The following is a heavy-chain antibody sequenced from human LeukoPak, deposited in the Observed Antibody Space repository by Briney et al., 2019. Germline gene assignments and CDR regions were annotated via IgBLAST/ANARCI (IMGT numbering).Heavy chain of an antibody. D-gene: IGHD3-3*01. V-gene: IGHV1-46*01. CDR1: GYTFTSYY. Sequence: ASVKVSCKASGYTFTSYYIHWVRQAPGQGLEWMGIINPSGGSTTYAQKFQGRVTLTRDTSTSTVYMELSSLRSEDTAVYYCAREEGVVITLGHWFDPWGQGTLVTVSS. J-gene: IGHJ5*02. CDR2: INPSGGST. CDR3: AREEGVVITLGHWFDP.